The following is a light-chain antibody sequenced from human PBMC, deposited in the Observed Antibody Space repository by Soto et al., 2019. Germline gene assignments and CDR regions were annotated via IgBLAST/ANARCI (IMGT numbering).Light chain of an antibody. Sequence: AIQMTQSPSSLSASVGDRVTITCRASQGIGNALGWYQQKPGKAPKFLIYVGSSSQSGVPSRFSGSGSGTDFTLTISSLQPEDFATYYCLQDHSYPLTFGGGTKVEIK. V-gene: IGKV1-6*01. J-gene: IGKJ4*01. CDR2: VGS. CDR1: QGIGNA. CDR3: LQDHSYPLT.